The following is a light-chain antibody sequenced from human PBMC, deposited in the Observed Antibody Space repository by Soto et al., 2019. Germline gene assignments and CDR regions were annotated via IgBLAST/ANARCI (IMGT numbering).Light chain of an antibody. CDR2: GAS. CDR1: QSVSSSY. CDR3: HEYESSASLFI. J-gene: IGKJ3*01. V-gene: IGKV3-20*01. Sequence: EIVLTQSPGTLSLSPGERATLSCRASQSVSSSYSAWYQQKPGQAPSLLIYGASSRSTGIPDSFSGSGYGTAFTLSISSIEPEDFAVDSCHEYESSASLFIFGPGTKVDIK.